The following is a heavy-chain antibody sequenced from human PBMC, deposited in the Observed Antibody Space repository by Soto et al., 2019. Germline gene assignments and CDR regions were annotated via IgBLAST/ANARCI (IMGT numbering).Heavy chain of an antibody. J-gene: IGHJ4*02. CDR2: ISWDGSSI. D-gene: IGHD6-19*01. CDR3: AKGGEGSGWEFDF. Sequence: GGSLRLSCAASGFTFDDHTMHWVRQAPGKGLEWVSLISWDGSSIHHADSVKGRFTISRDNSKDSLYLQMKSLRTEDTALYYCAKGGEGSGWEFDFWGQGTLVTVSS. V-gene: IGHV3-43*01. CDR1: GFTFDDHT.